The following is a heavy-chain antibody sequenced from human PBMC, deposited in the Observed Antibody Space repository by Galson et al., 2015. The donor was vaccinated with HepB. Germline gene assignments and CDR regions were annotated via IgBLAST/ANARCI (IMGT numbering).Heavy chain of an antibody. CDR3: ASVDVATIRD. J-gene: IGHJ4*02. V-gene: IGHV4-59*01. D-gene: IGHD5-24*01. Sequence: SETLSLTCTVSGASISSYYWSWLRQPPGKGLEWIGFIYYTGNTDYNPSLKSRVTISIDTSKTQFSLNLNSMTAADTAVYYCASVDVATIRDWGQGTLVTVSS. CDR2: IYYTGNT. CDR1: GASISSYY.